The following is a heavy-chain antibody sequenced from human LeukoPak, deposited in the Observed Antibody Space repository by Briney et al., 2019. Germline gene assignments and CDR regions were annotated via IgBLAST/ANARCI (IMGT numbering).Heavy chain of an antibody. V-gene: IGHV4-34*01. D-gene: IGHD3-22*01. CDR1: GGSFSGYY. Sequence: KPSETQSLTCAVYGGSFSGYYWSWIRQPPGKGLEWIGEINHSGSTNYNPSLKSRVTISVDTSKSQFSLKLSSVTAADTAVYYCARGPHDSSGFLFYWGQGTLVTVSS. CDR2: INHSGST. CDR3: ARGPHDSSGFLFY. J-gene: IGHJ4*02.